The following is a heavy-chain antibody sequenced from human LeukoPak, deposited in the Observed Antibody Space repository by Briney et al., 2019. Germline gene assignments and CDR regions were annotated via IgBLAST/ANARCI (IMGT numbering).Heavy chain of an antibody. D-gene: IGHD3-10*01. CDR1: GGSISSGGYY. Sequence: PSQTLSLTCTVSGGSISSGGYYWSWGRQHPGRGLEWIGYIYYSGSTYYNPSLKSRVTISVDTSKNQFSLKLSSVTAAATAVYYCARGRITMVRGPLGPWGQGTLVTVSS. CDR3: ARGRITMVRGPLGP. CDR2: IYYSGST. J-gene: IGHJ5*02. V-gene: IGHV4-31*03.